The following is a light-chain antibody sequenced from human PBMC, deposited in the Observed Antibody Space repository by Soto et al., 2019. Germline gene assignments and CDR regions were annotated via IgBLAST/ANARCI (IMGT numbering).Light chain of an antibody. CDR3: SSYTSTSTLYV. Sequence: QSALTQPASVSGSPGQSITISCTGTSSDIGAYNYVSWYQQHPGKVPKLIIYDVSNRPSGVSNRFSGSKSGNAASLTISGLQAEDEADYYCSSYTSTSTLYVFGTGTKVTVL. J-gene: IGLJ1*01. CDR2: DVS. CDR1: SSDIGAYNY. V-gene: IGLV2-14*03.